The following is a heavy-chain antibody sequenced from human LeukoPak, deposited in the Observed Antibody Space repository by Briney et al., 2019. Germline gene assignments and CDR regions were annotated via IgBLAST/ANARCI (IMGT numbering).Heavy chain of an antibody. D-gene: IGHD5-24*01. Sequence: GASVKVSCKASGGTFSSYAISWVRQAPGQGLDWMGGIIPIFGTANYAQKFQGRVTITTNESTSTAYMELSRLRSEDTAVYYCARALGRDGYNYWGQGTLVTVSS. CDR3: ARALGRDGYNY. V-gene: IGHV1-69*05. J-gene: IGHJ4*02. CDR2: IIPIFGTA. CDR1: GGTFSSYA.